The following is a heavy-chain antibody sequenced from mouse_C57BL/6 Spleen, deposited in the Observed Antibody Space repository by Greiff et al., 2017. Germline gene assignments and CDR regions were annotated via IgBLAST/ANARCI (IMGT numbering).Heavy chain of an antibody. D-gene: IGHD2-3*01. V-gene: IGHV1-64*01. J-gene: IGHJ4*01. CDR2: IHSKSGST. Sequence: QVQLQQPGAELVKPGASVKLFRQASGYTFTSHWMPRVKQRPGQGLEWIGMIHSKSGSTNYNEKFKSKATLTVDKSSSTAYMQLSSLTSEDSAVYYCANYDGYYGAMDYWGQGTSVTVSS. CDR3: ANYDGYYGAMDY. CDR1: GYTFTSHW.